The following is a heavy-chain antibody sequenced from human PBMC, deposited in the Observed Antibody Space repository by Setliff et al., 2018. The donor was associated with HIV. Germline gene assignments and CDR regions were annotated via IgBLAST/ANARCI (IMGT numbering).Heavy chain of an antibody. Sequence: SETLSLTCSVSGDSINNNNYYWGWIRQPPGKGLEWIASASYTGSTYYRPSLKSRVTLSVELSKNHFSLELTSVTAADTAVYYCARQSYYVTGSFYTDVFDLWGQGTVVTVSS. V-gene: IGHV4-39*01. CDR3: ARQSYYVTGSFYTDVFDL. J-gene: IGHJ3*01. CDR2: ASYTGST. D-gene: IGHD3-10*01. CDR1: GDSINNNNYY.